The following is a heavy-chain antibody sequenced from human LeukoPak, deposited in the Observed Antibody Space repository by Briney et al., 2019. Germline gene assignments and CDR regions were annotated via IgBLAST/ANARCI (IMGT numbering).Heavy chain of an antibody. V-gene: IGHV3-7*01. CDR3: ARDDYDSSTPYYFDY. CDR1: GFTFSSYW. J-gene: IGHJ4*02. CDR2: IKQDGSEK. Sequence: GGSLRLSCAASGFTFSSYWMSWVRQAPGKGLEWVANIKQDGSEKYYADSVKGRFSISRDNVKNSLYLQMNSLRAEDTAVYYCARDDYDSSTPYYFDYWGQGILVTVSS. D-gene: IGHD3-22*01.